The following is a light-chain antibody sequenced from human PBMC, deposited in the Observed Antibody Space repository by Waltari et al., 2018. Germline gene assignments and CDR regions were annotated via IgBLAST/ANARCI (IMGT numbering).Light chain of an antibody. J-gene: IGKJ1*01. CDR3: QKYVSLPGT. CDR1: QGINRY. Sequence: SFKASQGINRYLALYQHKPGQAPRLLIYYASKRATSIPDRFSGSGAGKDFSLTISRLGAEDFSVFYCQKYVSLPGTFGQGTKVEIK. V-gene: IGKV3-20*01. CDR2: YAS.